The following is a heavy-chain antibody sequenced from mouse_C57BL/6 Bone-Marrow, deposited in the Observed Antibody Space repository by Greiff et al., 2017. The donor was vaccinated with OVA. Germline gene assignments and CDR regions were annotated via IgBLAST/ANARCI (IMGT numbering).Heavy chain of an antibody. J-gene: IGHJ4*01. D-gene: IGHD2-4*01. CDR2: ISSGSSTL. Sequence: EVMLVESGGGLVKPGGSLKLSCAASGFTFSDYGMHWVRQAPEKGLEWVAYISSGSSTLYYADTVKGRFPISRDNAKNTLFLQMTSLRSEDTAMYYCARKRLRNYYAMDYWGQGTSVTVSS. CDR1: GFTFSDYG. CDR3: ARKRLRNYYAMDY. V-gene: IGHV5-17*01.